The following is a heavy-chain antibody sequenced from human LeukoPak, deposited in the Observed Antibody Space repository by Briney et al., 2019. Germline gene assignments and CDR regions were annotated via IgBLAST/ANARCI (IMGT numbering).Heavy chain of an antibody. J-gene: IGHJ4*02. Sequence: GGSLRLSCAASGFTFISYTMGWVRQAPGEGLEYVSSITSSNTYIYYADSVKGRFTISRDNAKNSLYLLMDSLGAEDTAVYYCASYSGSFWGQGTLVTVSS. D-gene: IGHD1-26*01. V-gene: IGHV3-21*01. CDR1: GFTFISYT. CDR2: ITSSNTYI. CDR3: ASYSGSF.